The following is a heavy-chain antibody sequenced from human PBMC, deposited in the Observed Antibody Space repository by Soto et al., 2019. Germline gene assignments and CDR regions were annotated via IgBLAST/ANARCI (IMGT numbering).Heavy chain of an antibody. CDR3: ASSPYCTNALCYDYWSFDL. D-gene: IGHD2-8*01. V-gene: IGHV4-39*02. CDR2: IYYTGST. CDR1: GASISSSSHY. J-gene: IGHJ2*01. Sequence: QLLLQESGPGLVKPSETLSLTCTVSGASISSSSHYWGWIRQPPGKGLEWIGNIYYTGSTYYNPYLKSRATISVDTSKNHFSLKMSSVTAADTAVYYCASSPYCTNALCYDYWSFDLWGRGTLVTVSS.